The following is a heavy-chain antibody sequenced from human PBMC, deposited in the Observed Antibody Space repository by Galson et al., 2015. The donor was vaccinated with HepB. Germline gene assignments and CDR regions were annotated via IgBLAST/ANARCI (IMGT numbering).Heavy chain of an antibody. V-gene: IGHV4-4*02. CDR1: GGSISSRNW. Sequence: ETVSLTCAVSGGSISSRNWWSWVRQPPGKGLEWIGEIYPSGTTSGTTNYNPSLKSRITISIDKSKNQFFLKLSSATAADTALYYRAREGGYTNYYYGMDVWGQGTTVIVSS. CDR3: AREGGYTNYYYGMDV. J-gene: IGHJ6*02. CDR2: IYPSGTTSGTT. D-gene: IGHD5-18*01.